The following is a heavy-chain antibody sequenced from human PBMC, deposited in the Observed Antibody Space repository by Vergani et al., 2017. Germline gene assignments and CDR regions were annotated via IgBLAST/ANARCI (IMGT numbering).Heavy chain of an antibody. Sequence: QVQLVQSGAEVKKPGASVKVSCKASGYTFTSYYMHWVRQAPXQGLEWMGIINPSGGSRSYAQKFQGRVTMTRDTSTSTVYMELSSLRSEDTAVYYCAREGLGTTVTLGHYGMDVWGQGTTVTVSS. V-gene: IGHV1-46*01. D-gene: IGHD4-11*01. J-gene: IGHJ6*02. CDR1: GYTFTSYY. CDR2: INPSGGSR. CDR3: AREGLGTTVTLGHYGMDV.